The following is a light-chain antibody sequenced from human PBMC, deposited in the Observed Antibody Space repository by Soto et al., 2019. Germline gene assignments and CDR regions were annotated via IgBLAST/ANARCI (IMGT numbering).Light chain of an antibody. CDR1: QSVNDY. CDR3: QQNNRYPWT. J-gene: IGKJ1*01. V-gene: IGKV1-5*03. CDR2: RAS. Sequence: DIQMTQSPSTLSASVGDRVTITCRASQSVNDYLAWYRQKPGKAPNLLIYRASNLEIGVPSRFSGSGSGTEFTLTISSLQPDDFATYYCQQNNRYPWTFGQGTKVEIK.